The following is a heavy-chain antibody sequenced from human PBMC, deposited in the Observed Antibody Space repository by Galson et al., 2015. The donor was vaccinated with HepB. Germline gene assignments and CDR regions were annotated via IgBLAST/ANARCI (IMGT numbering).Heavy chain of an antibody. D-gene: IGHD4-17*01. CDR2: IIPILGIA. J-gene: IGHJ4*02. V-gene: IGHV1-69*04. Sequence: SVKVSCKASGGTFSSYAISWVRQAPGQGLEWMGRIIPILGIANYAQKFQGRVTITADKSTSTAYMELSSLRSEDTAVYYCARDTVTTSYPNDYWGQGTLVTVSS. CDR1: GGTFSSYA. CDR3: ARDTVTTSYPNDY.